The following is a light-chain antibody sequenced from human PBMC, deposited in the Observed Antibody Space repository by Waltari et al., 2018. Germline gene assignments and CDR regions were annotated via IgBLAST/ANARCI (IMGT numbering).Light chain of an antibody. CDR1: QDIGNP. CDR2: DVS. V-gene: IGKV1-33*01. CDR3: QQYYGVPT. Sequence: DIQMTQSPSSLSISLRDRVSITCQATQDIGNPLNWYQKRPGKAPKLLIYDVSNLEAGVPSRFSGSGSGTDFTLIISSLQPEDIATYYCQQYYGVPTFGQGTRLDFK. J-gene: IGKJ5*01.